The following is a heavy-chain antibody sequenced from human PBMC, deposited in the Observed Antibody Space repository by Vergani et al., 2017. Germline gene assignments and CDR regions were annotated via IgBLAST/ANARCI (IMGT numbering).Heavy chain of an antibody. J-gene: IGHJ3*02. D-gene: IGHD2-2*01. Sequence: QVQLVQSGAEVKKPGASVKVSCKASGYTFTSYGISWVRQAPGQGLEWMGWISAYNGNTNYAKKLQGRVTMTTDTSTSTDYMELRSLRSDDTAVYYCARGEGYCSSTSCYAHDAFDIWGQGTMVTVSS. CDR2: ISAYNGNT. CDR3: ARGEGYCSSTSCYAHDAFDI. CDR1: GYTFTSYG. V-gene: IGHV1-18*01.